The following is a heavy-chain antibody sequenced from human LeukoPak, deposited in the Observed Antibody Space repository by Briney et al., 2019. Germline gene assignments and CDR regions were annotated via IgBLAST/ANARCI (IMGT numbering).Heavy chain of an antibody. CDR3: ARDRDYGDQDYYGMDV. D-gene: IGHD4-17*01. CDR1: GYTFTSYD. CDR2: MNPNSGNT. J-gene: IGHJ6*02. Sequence: ASVKVSCKASGYTFTSYDINWVRQATGQGLEWMGWMNPNSGNTGYAQKFQGRVTMTRNTSTSTVYMELSSLRSEDTAVYYCARDRDYGDQDYYGMDVWGQGTTVTVSS. V-gene: IGHV1-8*01.